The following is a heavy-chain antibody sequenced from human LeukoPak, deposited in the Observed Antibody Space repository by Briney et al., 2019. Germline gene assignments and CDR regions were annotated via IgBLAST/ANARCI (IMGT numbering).Heavy chain of an antibody. J-gene: IGHJ3*02. D-gene: IGHD3-9*01. CDR1: GGTFSSYA. V-gene: IGHV1-69*13. CDR2: IIPIFGRA. CDR3: ARGAGSYYDILTGYSYDAFDI. Sequence: VASVKVSCKASGGTFSSYAISWVRQAPGQGLEWMGGIIPIFGRANYAQKFQGRVTITADESTSTAYMELSSLRSEDTAVYYCARGAGSYYDILTGYSYDAFDIWGQGTMVTVSS.